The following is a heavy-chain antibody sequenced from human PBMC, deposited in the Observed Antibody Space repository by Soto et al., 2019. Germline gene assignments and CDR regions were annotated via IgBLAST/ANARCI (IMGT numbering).Heavy chain of an antibody. D-gene: IGHD1-26*01. CDR3: ATLVGATYYYYGMDV. V-gene: IGHV3-23*04. CDR2: ISVSGAGT. Sequence: EVQLVESGGGLVQPGGSLRLSCAVSGFTFGSYWMNWVRLIPGKGLEWVSGISVSGAGTYYADAVKGRFTISRDNSKNTLYLEMNSLRDEDTAVYYCATLVGATYYYYGMDVWGQGTTVTVSS. J-gene: IGHJ6*02. CDR1: GFTFGSYW.